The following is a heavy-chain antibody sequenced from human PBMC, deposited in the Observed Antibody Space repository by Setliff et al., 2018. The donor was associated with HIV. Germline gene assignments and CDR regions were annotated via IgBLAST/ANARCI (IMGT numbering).Heavy chain of an antibody. J-gene: IGHJ6*03. V-gene: IGHV3-21*01. D-gene: IGHD3-16*02. CDR3: ARAQDVWGSYRYTNYYYYMDV. Sequence: GGSLRLSCAASGFTFSTSNMNWVRQAPGKGLAWVSSISSSSTYVYYADSVKGRFTVSRDNAKNSLYLHMNSLRAEDTAVYYCARAQDVWGSYRYTNYYYYMDVWGKGTTVTVSS. CDR1: GFTFSTSN. CDR2: ISSSSTYV.